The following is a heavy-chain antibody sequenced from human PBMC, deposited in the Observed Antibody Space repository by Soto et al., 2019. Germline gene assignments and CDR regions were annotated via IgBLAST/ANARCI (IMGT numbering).Heavy chain of an antibody. D-gene: IGHD6-19*01. V-gene: IGHV3-23*01. Sequence: EVHLLESGGGLVQPGGSLRLSCAASEFIFSNYAMSWVRHAPGKGLAWVSAISPSGGRTFYADSVKGRLIISRDNSNRTLYLQMNSLRAEDTAIYYCAKYHWDTGWDSSPFDSWGQGTLVTVSS. CDR2: ISPSGGRT. J-gene: IGHJ4*02. CDR1: EFIFSNYA. CDR3: AKYHWDTGWDSSPFDS.